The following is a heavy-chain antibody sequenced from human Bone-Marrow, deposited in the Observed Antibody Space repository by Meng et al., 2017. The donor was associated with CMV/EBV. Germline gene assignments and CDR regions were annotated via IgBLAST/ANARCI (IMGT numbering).Heavy chain of an antibody. D-gene: IGHD6-13*01. V-gene: IGHV3-23*01. CDR3: ARDSSWYESVD. CDR2: MSGRGDTT. J-gene: IGHJ4*02. Sequence: GESLKIYCVASGFTFSSYAMTWVRQAPGKGLEWVSAMSGRGDTTYYADSAQGRFIISRDNSKNTLYLQMSSLRAEDTAIYYCARDSSWYESVDWGQGTMVTVSS. CDR1: GFTFSSYA.